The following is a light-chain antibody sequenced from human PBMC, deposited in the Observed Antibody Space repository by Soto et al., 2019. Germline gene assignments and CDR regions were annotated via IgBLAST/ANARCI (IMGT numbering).Light chain of an antibody. CDR1: SSDVGGYNY. Sequence: QSALTQPASVSGSPGQSITISCTGTSSDVGGYNYVSWYQQHPDKAPKLMIYEVSNRPSGVSNRFSGSKSGNTASLTISGLQAEDEDDYYCSSYTSSSLPVFGGGTKLTVL. J-gene: IGLJ2*01. CDR2: EVS. V-gene: IGLV2-14*01. CDR3: SSYTSSSLPV.